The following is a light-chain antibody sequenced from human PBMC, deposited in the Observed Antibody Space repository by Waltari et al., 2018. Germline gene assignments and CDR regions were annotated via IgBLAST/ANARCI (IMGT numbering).Light chain of an antibody. CDR3: QQYNSYSLLT. V-gene: IGKV1-5*03. J-gene: IGKJ4*01. CDR1: QSISNW. CDR2: KAS. Sequence: DIQMTQSPSTLSASVGDRVIITCRASQSISNWLAWYQQKPGKAPKLLIYKASTLESGVPSRVSGSGSGTDFTLTISSLQHDDFATYYCQQYNSYSLLTFGGGTKIEIK.